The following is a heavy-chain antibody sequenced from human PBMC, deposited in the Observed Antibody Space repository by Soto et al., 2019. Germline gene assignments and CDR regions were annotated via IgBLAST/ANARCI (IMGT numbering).Heavy chain of an antibody. CDR3: ARAFRAHSSSYWTAS. J-gene: IGHJ5*02. CDR2: LNPNTGDA. V-gene: IGHV1-2*06. D-gene: IGHD3-22*01. CDR1: GYIFTANF. Sequence: QVRLAQSGAEVKKPGASVKVSCQASGYIFTANFINWVRQAPGQGLEWMGRLNPNTGDAEYAQEFQGRVTMTTDTSIRTAYMEVTSLTSDDTAVYYCARAFRAHSSSYWTASWGQGTLVTVSS.